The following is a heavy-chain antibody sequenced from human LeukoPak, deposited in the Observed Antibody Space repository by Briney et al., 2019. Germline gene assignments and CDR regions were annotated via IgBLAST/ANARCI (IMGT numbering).Heavy chain of an antibody. J-gene: IGHJ4*02. CDR3: ARESQYSSSSLDYFDY. V-gene: IGHV3-48*03. CDR1: GFTFSSYE. CDR2: ISSSGSTI. Sequence: GGSLGLSCAASGFTFSSYEMNWVRQAPGKGLEWVSYISSSGSTIYYADSVKGRFTISRDNAKNSLYLQMNSLRAEDTAVYYCARESQYSSSSLDYFDYWGQGTLVTVSS. D-gene: IGHD6-13*01.